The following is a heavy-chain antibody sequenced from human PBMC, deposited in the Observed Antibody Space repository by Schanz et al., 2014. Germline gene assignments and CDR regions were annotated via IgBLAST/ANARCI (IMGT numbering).Heavy chain of an antibody. J-gene: IGHJ4*02. CDR3: ARKTDSSGTGDY. Sequence: EVQLVESGGGLVQPGGSLRLSCAASGLSVSSNYMGWVRQAPGKGLEWVSLIYSGGDTNYAGSVKGRFTISRDGSKNTLYLQMNSLRAEDTAVYYCARKTDSSGTGDYWGQGTLVTVSS. V-gene: IGHV3-66*01. D-gene: IGHD6-19*01. CDR2: IYSGGDT. CDR1: GLSVSSNY.